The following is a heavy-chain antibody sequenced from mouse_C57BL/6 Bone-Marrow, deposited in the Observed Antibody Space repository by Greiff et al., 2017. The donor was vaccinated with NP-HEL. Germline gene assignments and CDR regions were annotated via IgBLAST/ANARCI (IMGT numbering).Heavy chain of an antibody. CDR3: AREQWLLPSWFAY. J-gene: IGHJ3*01. CDR2: ILPGSGST. D-gene: IGHD2-3*01. V-gene: IGHV1-9*01. Sequence: QVQLKQSGAELMKPGASVKLSCKATGYTFTGYWIEWVKQRPGHGLEWIGEILPGSGSTNYNEKFKGKATFTADTSSNTAYMQLSSLTTEDSAIYDCAREQWLLPSWFAYWGQGTLVTVSA. CDR1: GYTFTGYW.